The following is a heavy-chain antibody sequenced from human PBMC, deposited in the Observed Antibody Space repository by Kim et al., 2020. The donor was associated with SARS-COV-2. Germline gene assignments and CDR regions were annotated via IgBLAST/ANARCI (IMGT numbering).Heavy chain of an antibody. CDR2: IYYSGST. Sequence: SETLSLTCTVSGGSISSISYYWGWLRQPPGKGLEWIGSIYYSGSTYYNPSLKSRVTISVDTSKNPFSLKLSSVTAADAAVYYCARHFFSYDILTGYYSWVNYYVDVWGEGTPVSVSS. CDR3: ARHFFSYDILTGYYSWVNYYVDV. CDR1: GGSISSISYY. V-gene: IGHV4-39*01. D-gene: IGHD3-9*01. J-gene: IGHJ6*03.